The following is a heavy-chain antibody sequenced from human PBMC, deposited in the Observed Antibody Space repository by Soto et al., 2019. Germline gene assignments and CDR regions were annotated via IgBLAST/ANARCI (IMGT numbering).Heavy chain of an antibody. V-gene: IGHV1-2*02. CDR3: TRSKYNSGWFQVYFDS. CDR2: INPNTGGT. D-gene: IGHD6-19*01. J-gene: IGHJ4*02. CDR1: ENSFSDYY. Sequence: ASVKVSCKAPENSFSDYYIHWVRQAPGLGLEWMGWINPNTGGTNYIKKFQGRVTMTRDTSVSTAYMELTSLRSDDTAVFFCTRSKYNSGWFQVYFDSWGQGSPVTVSS.